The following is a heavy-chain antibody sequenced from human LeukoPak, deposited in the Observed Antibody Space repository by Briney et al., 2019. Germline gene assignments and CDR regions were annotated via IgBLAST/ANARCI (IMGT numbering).Heavy chain of an antibody. CDR3: ARTHYYDSSGHVMEDDAFDI. D-gene: IGHD3-22*01. CDR2: IHPPDGST. Sequence: ASVKVSCKASGYTFTSYYIHWVRQAPGQGLEWVGVIHPPDGSTTYAQKFQGRITMTRDMSTTTVYMELSSLRSEDTAVYVCARTHYYDSSGHVMEDDAFDIWGQGTMVTVSS. J-gene: IGHJ3*02. V-gene: IGHV1-46*01. CDR1: GYTFTSYY.